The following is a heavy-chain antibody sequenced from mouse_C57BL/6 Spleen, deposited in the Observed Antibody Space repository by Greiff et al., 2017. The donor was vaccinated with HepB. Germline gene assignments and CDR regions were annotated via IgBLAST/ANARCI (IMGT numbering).Heavy chain of an antibody. V-gene: IGHV1-76*01. Sequence: QVQLQQSGAELVRPGASVKLSCKASGYTFTDYYINWVKQRPGQGLEWIARIYPGSGNTYYNEKFKGKATLTAEKSSSTAYMQLSSLTSEDSAVYFCARGDGRSDHFDYWGQGTTLTVSS. CDR2: IYPGSGNT. CDR3: ARGDGRSDHFDY. D-gene: IGHD2-3*01. J-gene: IGHJ2*01. CDR1: GYTFTDYY.